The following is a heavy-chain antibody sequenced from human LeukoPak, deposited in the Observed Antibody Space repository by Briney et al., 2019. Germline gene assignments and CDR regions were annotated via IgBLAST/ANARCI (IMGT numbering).Heavy chain of an antibody. CDR2: ISGTGDST. J-gene: IGHJ4*02. CDR1: GFTFSSYA. D-gene: IGHD6-6*01. V-gene: IGHV3-23*01. CDR3: ARAGIAARPLGY. Sequence: PGGSLRLSCAASGFTFSSYAMSWVRQAPGKGLEWVSSISGTGDSTAYADSVKGRFTISRDNSKNTLYLKMNSLRAEDTAVYYCARAGIAARPLGYWGQGTLVTVSS.